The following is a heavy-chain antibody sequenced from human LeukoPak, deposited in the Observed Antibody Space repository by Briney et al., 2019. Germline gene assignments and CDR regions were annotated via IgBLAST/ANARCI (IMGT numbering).Heavy chain of an antibody. Sequence: NTSETLSLTCTVSGGSIRTSNYYWGWIRQPPGKGLELIGNIYHGGSAYYTPSLRSRVTMSVDTSKNQFSLKLNSVTAADTAVYYCARTPPGPDYRCWGQGILVTVSS. CDR3: ARTPPGPDYRC. J-gene: IGHJ4*02. CDR1: GGSIRTSNYY. CDR2: IYHGGSA. V-gene: IGHV4-39*07. D-gene: IGHD1-14*01.